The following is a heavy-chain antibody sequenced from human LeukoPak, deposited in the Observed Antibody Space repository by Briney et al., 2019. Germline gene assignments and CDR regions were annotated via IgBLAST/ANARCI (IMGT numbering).Heavy chain of an antibody. CDR1: GFTFSSYS. J-gene: IGHJ6*03. CDR2: IYSGGST. V-gene: IGHV3-66*01. CDR3: ARVSFHFGSSGWYLGAGTTLDLGYYYYMDV. D-gene: IGHD6-19*01. Sequence: PGGSLRLSCAASGFTFSSYSMSWVRQAPGKGLEWVSVIYSGGSTYYADSVKGRFTISRDNSKNTLYLQMNSLRAEDTAVYYCARVSFHFGSSGWYLGAGTTLDLGYYYYMDVWGKGTTVTISS.